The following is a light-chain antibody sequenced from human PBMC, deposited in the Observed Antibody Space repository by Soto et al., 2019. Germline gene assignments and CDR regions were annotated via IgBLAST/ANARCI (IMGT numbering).Light chain of an antibody. J-gene: IGKJ5*01. V-gene: IGKV1-39*01. CDR3: QQSYSTPPT. CDR1: QSISSW. Sequence: DIQMTQSPSTLSASVGDRVTITCRASQSISSWLAWYQQKPGKAPNLLIYDASALESGVPSRFSGSGSGTDFTLTISSLQPEDFATYYCQQSYSTPPTFGQGTRLEIK. CDR2: DAS.